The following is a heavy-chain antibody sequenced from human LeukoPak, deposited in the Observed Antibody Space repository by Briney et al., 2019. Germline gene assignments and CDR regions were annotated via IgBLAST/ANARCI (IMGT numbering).Heavy chain of an antibody. CDR3: ARASITIFGVVRAFDI. V-gene: IGHV4-59*08. J-gene: IGHJ3*02. Sequence: PSETLSLTCTVSGGSISGYYWSWIRQPPGKGLEWIGYISYSGSTNYNPSLKSRVSISIDTSKNQFSLNLNSLTAADTAVYYCARASITIFGVVRAFDIWGQGTMVTVSS. CDR1: GGSISGYY. D-gene: IGHD3-3*01. CDR2: ISYSGST.